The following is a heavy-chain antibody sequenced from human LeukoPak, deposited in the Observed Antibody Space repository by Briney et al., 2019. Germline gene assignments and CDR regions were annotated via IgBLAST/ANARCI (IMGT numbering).Heavy chain of an antibody. V-gene: IGHV3-23*01. CDR3: AKDFGDYIWGSYRLGAFDI. J-gene: IGHJ3*02. Sequence: PGGSLRLSCAASGFTFSSYAMSWVRQAPGKGLEWVSSISGSGSSTYYADSVKGRFTISRDNSKNTLYLQMNSLRAEDTAVYYCAKDFGDYIWGSYRLGAFDIWGQGTMVTVSS. CDR2: ISGSGSST. D-gene: IGHD3-16*02. CDR1: GFTFSSYA.